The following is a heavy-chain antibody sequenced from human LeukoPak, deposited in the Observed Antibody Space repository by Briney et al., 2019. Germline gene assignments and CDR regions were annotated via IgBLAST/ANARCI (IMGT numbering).Heavy chain of an antibody. D-gene: IGHD3-22*01. V-gene: IGHV5-51*01. Sequence: GESLKISCKGSGYSFTSYWIGWVRQMPGKGLEWMGIIYPGDSDTRYSPSFQGQVTISADKSISTAYLQWSSLKASDTAMYYRARHGYYYDSSGYVSGFDYWGQGTLVTVSS. CDR1: GYSFTSYW. CDR3: ARHGYYYDSSGYVSGFDY. J-gene: IGHJ4*02. CDR2: IYPGDSDT.